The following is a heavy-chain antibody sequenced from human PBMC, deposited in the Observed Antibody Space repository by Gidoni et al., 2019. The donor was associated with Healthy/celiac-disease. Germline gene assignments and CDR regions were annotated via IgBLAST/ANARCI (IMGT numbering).Heavy chain of an antibody. CDR2: INPNSGGT. J-gene: IGHJ6*02. CDR1: GYTFTGYY. CDR3: ARDGGGGYPYYGMDV. V-gene: IGHV1-2*02. Sequence: QVQLVQSGAEVKKPGASVKVSCKASGYTFTGYYMHWVRQAPGQGLEWMGWINPNSGGTNYAQKFQGRVTMTRDTSISTAYMVLSRLRSDDTAVYYCARDGGGGYPYYGMDVWGQGTTVTVSS. D-gene: IGHD3-16*01.